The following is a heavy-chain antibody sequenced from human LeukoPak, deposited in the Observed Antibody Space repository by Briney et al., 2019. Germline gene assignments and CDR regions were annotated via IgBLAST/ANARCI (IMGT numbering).Heavy chain of an antibody. J-gene: IGHJ4*02. V-gene: IGHV4-38-2*02. CDR3: ARAPGSGWSD. Sequence: SETLSLTCTVSGYSITSGYYWGWIRQPPGEGLEWIGSISNSGDTYYKPSLKSRLTLSMDTLENRFSLKLSSVTAADTAVYYCARAPGSGWSDWGQGTLVTVSS. D-gene: IGHD6-19*01. CDR1: GYSITSGYY. CDR2: ISNSGDT.